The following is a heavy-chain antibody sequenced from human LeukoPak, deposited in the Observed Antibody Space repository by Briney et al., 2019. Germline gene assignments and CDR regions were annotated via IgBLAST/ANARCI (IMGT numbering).Heavy chain of an antibody. Sequence: PGGSLRLSCAASGFTFSSYDMHWVRQAPGKGLEWVAFIRYGGSTKYYTDSVKGRFTISRDNSKNTLYLQMNSLRAEDTAVYYCAKDRDGSGNYHIDYWGQGTLVTVYS. CDR2: IRYGGSTK. D-gene: IGHD3-10*01. V-gene: IGHV3-30*02. CDR3: AKDRDGSGNYHIDY. CDR1: GFTFSSYD. J-gene: IGHJ4*02.